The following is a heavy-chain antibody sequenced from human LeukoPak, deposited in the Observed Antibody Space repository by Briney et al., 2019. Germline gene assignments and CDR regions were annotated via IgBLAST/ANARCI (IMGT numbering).Heavy chain of an antibody. Sequence: QAGGSLRLSCAASGFTFSSYWMHWVRQAPGKGLVWVSRINSDGSSTSYADSVKGRFTISRDNSKNTLYLQMGSLRAEDMAVYYCARVDSPVILGYTAMVPAPVDYWGQGTLVTVSS. CDR1: GFTFSSYW. J-gene: IGHJ4*02. D-gene: IGHD5-18*01. CDR3: ARVDSPVILGYTAMVPAPVDY. V-gene: IGHV3-74*01. CDR2: INSDGSST.